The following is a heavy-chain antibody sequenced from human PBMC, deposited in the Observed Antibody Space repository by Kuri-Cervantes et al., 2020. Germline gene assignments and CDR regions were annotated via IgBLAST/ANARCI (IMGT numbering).Heavy chain of an antibody. V-gene: IGHV3-53*01. D-gene: IGHD1-1*01. Sequence: GESLKISCVASGFTVSSNYMSWVRQGPGKGLEWVSVIYSGGSTYYADSVKGRFTISRDNSKNTLYLQMNSLRAEDTAVYYCAREYRYYYYYMDVWGKGTTVTVSS. CDR2: IYSGGST. CDR1: GFTVSSNY. J-gene: IGHJ6*03. CDR3: AREYRYYYYYMDV.